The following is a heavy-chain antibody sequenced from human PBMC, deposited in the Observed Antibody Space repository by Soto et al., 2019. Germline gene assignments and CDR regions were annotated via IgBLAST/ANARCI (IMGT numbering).Heavy chain of an antibody. V-gene: IGHV5-51*01. D-gene: IGHD4-17*01. Sequence: PGESLKISCKGSGYSFTSYWIGWVRQMPGKGLEWMGIIYPGDSDTRYSPSFQGQVTISADKSISTAYLQWSSLKASDTAMYYCARHNRQIYDYGDYVVHWFDPSGQATLVTVSS. CDR1: GYSFTSYW. CDR3: ARHNRQIYDYGDYVVHWFDP. J-gene: IGHJ5*02. CDR2: IYPGDSDT.